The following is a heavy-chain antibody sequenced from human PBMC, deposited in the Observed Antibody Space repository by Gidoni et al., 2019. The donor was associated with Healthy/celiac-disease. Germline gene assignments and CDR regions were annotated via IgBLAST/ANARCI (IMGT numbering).Heavy chain of an antibody. CDR2: ISGSGGST. D-gene: IGHD2-8*02. CDR3: AKYLVVYANYYYYGMDV. CDR1: GFTFSSYA. J-gene: IGHJ6*02. V-gene: IGHV3-23*01. Sequence: EVQLLESGGGLVQPGGSLRLSCAASGFTFSSYAMSWVRPAPGKGLEWVSAISGSGGSTYYADSVKGRFTISRDNSKNTLYLQMNSLRAEDTAVYYCAKYLVVYANYYYYGMDVWGQGTTVTVSS.